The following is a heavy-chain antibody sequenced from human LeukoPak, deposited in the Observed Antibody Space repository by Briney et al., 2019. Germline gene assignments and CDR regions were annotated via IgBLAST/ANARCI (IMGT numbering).Heavy chain of an antibody. J-gene: IGHJ3*02. V-gene: IGHV3-21*01. CDR3: ARDRSGSYLGAFNI. D-gene: IGHD1-26*01. CDR1: GFTFSSYS. CDR2: ISSSSSYI. Sequence: GGSLRLSCAASGFTFSSYSMNRVRQAPGKGLEWVSSISSSSSYIYYADSVKGRFTISRDNAKNSLYLQMNSLRAEDTAVYYCARDRSGSYLGAFNIWGQGTMVTVSS.